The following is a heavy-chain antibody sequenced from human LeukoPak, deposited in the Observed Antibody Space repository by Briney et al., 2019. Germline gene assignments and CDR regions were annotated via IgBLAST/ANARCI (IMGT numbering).Heavy chain of an antibody. Sequence: GRSLRLSCAASGFTFSSYAMHWVRQAPGKGLEWVAVISYDGSNKYYADSVKGRFTISRDNSKNTLYLQMNSLRAEDTAVYYCARDRVGAFDIWGQGTMVTVSS. CDR1: GFTFSSYA. V-gene: IGHV3-30-3*01. CDR3: ARDRVGAFDI. CDR2: ISYDGSNK. J-gene: IGHJ3*02. D-gene: IGHD3-10*01.